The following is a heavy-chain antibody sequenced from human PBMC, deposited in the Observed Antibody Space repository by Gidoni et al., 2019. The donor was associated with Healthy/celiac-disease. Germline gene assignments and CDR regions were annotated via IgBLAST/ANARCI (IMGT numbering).Heavy chain of an antibody. D-gene: IGHD1-1*01. CDR3: AGPKLERPPPYYYYYMDV. Sequence: QVQLVQSGAEVKKPGSSVKVSCKASGGTFSSYANSWVRQAPGQGLEWMGGIIPIFGTANYAQKFQGRVTITADESTSTAYMELSSLRSEDTAVYYCAGPKLERPPPYYYYYMDVWGKGTTVTVSS. CDR1: GGTFSSYA. V-gene: IGHV1-69*01. CDR2: IIPIFGTA. J-gene: IGHJ6*03.